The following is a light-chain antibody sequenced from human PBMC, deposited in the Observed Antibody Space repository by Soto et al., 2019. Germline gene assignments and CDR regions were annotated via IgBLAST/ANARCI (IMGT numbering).Light chain of an antibody. CDR1: SSDVGGYNY. CDR2: EVS. V-gene: IGLV2-8*01. Sequence: QSVLTQPPSGSGSPGQSVTISCTGTSSDVGGYNYVSWYQQHPGKAPKLMIYEVSKRPSGVPDRFSGSKSGNTASLTVSGLQAEDEADYYCSSYAGSNIVFGTGTKLTVL. J-gene: IGLJ1*01. CDR3: SSYAGSNIV.